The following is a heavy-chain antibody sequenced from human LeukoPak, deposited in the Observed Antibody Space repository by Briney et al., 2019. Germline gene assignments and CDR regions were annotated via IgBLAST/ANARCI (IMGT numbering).Heavy chain of an antibody. CDR3: ATDCSSTSCEFDY. Sequence: SVEVSCKASGGTFSSYAISWVRQAPGQGLEWMGGIIPIFGTANYAQKFQGRVTITTDESTSTAYMELSSLRSEDTAVYYCATDCSSTSCEFDYWGQGTLVTVSS. CDR1: GGTFSSYA. V-gene: IGHV1-69*05. D-gene: IGHD2-2*01. J-gene: IGHJ4*02. CDR2: IIPIFGTA.